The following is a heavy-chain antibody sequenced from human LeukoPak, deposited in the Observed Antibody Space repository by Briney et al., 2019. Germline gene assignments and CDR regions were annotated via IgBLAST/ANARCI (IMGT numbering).Heavy chain of an antibody. CDR2: IYYSGST. J-gene: IGHJ6*03. D-gene: IGHD3-10*01. V-gene: IGHV4-59*05. Sequence: PSETLSLTCTVSGGSISSYYWSWIRQPAGKGLEWIGSIYYSGSTYYNPSLKSRVTISVDTSKNQFSLKLSSVTAADTAVYYCARHVPYGSGSYLYYYYYMDVWGKGTTVTISS. CDR3: ARHVPYGSGSYLYYYYYMDV. CDR1: GGSISSYY.